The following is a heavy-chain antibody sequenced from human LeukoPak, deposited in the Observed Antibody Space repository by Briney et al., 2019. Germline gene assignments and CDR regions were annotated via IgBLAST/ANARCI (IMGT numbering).Heavy chain of an antibody. CDR3: ARDRDSSSWPDYYYYGMDV. J-gene: IGHJ6*04. Sequence: EASVKVSCNVSGGTFSSYAISWVRQAHRQGIEWKGGIIPIFGTANYAQKFQGRVKITAEESTSTTYMELNSLGSEDTAVYYCARDRDSSSWPDYYYYGMDVWGKGTTVTVSS. CDR2: IIPIFGTA. V-gene: IGHV1-69*13. D-gene: IGHD6-13*01. CDR1: GGTFSSYA.